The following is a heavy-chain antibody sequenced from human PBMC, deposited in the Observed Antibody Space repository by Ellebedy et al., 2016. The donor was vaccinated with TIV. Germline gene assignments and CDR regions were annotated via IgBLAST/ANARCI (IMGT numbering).Heavy chain of an antibody. D-gene: IGHD5-24*01. CDR1: GFPVSSIF. CDR2: ISAGGTT. V-gene: IGHV3-53*01. Sequence: PGGSLRLSCAVSGFPVSSIFVNWVRQAPGKGLEWVSTISAGGTTHYADSVRDRFTISRDNSKNTVYLQMSTLRVEDTAVYYCASGYNSGLPGAQFDPWGQGTLVTVSS. J-gene: IGHJ5*02. CDR3: ASGYNSGLPGAQFDP.